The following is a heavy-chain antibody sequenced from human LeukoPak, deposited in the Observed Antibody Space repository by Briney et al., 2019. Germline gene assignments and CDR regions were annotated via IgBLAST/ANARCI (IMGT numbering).Heavy chain of an antibody. V-gene: IGHV1-2*02. CDR2: INPNSGAT. CDR1: GYTFSGYY. J-gene: IGHJ4*02. Sequence: GASVKVSCKASGYTFSGYYIHWVRQAPGLGLEWMGWINPNSGATNYAQKFQGGVTMTRDTSITTFYMEVSRLRSDDTAVYYCARYNWNDVVSALDYWGQGTLVTVSS. CDR3: ARYNWNDVVSALDY. D-gene: IGHD1-1*01.